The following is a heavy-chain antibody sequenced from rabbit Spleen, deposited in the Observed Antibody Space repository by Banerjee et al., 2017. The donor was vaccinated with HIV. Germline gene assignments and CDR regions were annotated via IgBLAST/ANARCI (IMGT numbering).Heavy chain of an antibody. Sequence: QEQLVESGGGLVQPEGSLTLTCTASGFSFTGSYYMCWVRQAPGKGLEWIACIAGSSSGFTYSATWAKGRFTCSKTSSTTVTLQMTSLTVADTATYFCVREVAVKFNLWGQGTLVTVS. CDR1: GFSFTGSYY. CDR2: IAGSSSGFT. J-gene: IGHJ4*01. D-gene: IGHD4-1*01. V-gene: IGHV1S45*01. CDR3: VREVAVKFNL.